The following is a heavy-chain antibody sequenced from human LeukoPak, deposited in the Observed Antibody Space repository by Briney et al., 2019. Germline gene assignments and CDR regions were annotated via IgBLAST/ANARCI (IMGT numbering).Heavy chain of an antibody. CDR1: GFTLSSYA. D-gene: IGHD2-2*01. J-gene: IGHJ4*02. V-gene: IGHV3-23*01. CDR3: ANVVVIGAILCYYFDY. Sequence: GGSLRLSCAASGFTLSSYAMSWVRQAPGKGLEWVSGISGSGGSTYYADSVKGRFTISRDNSKNTLYLQMNSLRAEDTAVYYCANVVVIGAILCYYFDYWGQGTLVTVSS. CDR2: ISGSGGST.